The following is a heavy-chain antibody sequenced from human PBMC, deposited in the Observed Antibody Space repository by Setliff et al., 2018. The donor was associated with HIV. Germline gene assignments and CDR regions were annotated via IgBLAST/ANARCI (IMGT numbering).Heavy chain of an antibody. V-gene: IGHV4-59*01. Sequence: LSLTCPVSGGSISNYYWNWIRQPPGKGLEWIGYIYYNGYTNYTPSLKSRVTISLDTSRNQFSLRLSSVTAADTAGYYCARARTDYYDRGRRSHYYIDVWARGATVTVSS. CDR3: ARARTDYYDRGRRSHYYIDV. J-gene: IGHJ6*03. CDR1: GGSISNYY. CDR2: IYYNGYT. D-gene: IGHD3-22*01.